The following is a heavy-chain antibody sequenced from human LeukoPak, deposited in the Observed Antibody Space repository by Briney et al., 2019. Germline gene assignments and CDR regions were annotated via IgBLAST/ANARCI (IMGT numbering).Heavy chain of an antibody. V-gene: IGHV3-74*01. CDR3: VRDGVGAPPFDY. CDR1: GFTFSSNW. CDR2: IKGDGSST. Sequence: PGGSLRLSCAASGFTFSSNWMHWVRQAPGEGLVWVSRIKGDGSSTSYADSVKGRFTISRDNAKNTLFLQMNSLRAEDTAVYYCVRDGVGAPPFDYWGQGALVAVSS. J-gene: IGHJ4*02. D-gene: IGHD1-26*01.